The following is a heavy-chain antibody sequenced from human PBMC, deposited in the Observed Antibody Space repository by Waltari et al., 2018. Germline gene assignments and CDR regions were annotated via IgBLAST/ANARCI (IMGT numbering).Heavy chain of an antibody. V-gene: IGHV4-34*01. D-gene: IGHD5-18*01. J-gene: IGHJ4*02. Sequence: QVQLQQWGAGLLKPSETLSLTCAVYGGSFSGYYWSWIRQPPGKGLEWIGEINHSGSTNYNPSLKSRVTISVDTSKNQFSLKLSSVTAADTAVYYCARWETVDTAIPRGFDYWGQGTLVTVSS. CDR3: ARWETVDTAIPRGFDY. CDR1: GGSFSGYY. CDR2: INHSGST.